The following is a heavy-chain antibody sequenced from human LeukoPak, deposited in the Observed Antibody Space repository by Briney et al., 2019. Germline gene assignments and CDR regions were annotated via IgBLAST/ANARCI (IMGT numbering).Heavy chain of an antibody. D-gene: IGHD3-10*01. Sequence: QPGGSLRLSCAASGFTFSSYWMHWVRQAPGKGLVWVSRINSDGSSTSYADSVKGRFTISRDNAKNTLYLQMNSLRAEDTAVYYCARGRITMVREFPRTTNWFDPWGQGTLVTVSS. CDR3: ARGRITMVREFPRTTNWFDP. CDR1: GFTFSSYW. V-gene: IGHV3-74*01. CDR2: INSDGSST. J-gene: IGHJ5*02.